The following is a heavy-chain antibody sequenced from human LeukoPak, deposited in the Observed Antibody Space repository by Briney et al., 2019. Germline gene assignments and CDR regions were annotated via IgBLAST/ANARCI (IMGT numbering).Heavy chain of an antibody. Sequence: PGGSLRLSCAAFGFTFSDYYMSWIRQAPGKGLEWVSYISSSSSYTNYADSVKGRFTISRDNAKSSLYLQMNSLRAEDTAVYYCARDAGYYYGSGSYPSYFDYWGQGTLVTVSS. CDR1: GFTFSDYY. CDR3: ARDAGYYYGSGSYPSYFDY. V-gene: IGHV3-11*06. J-gene: IGHJ4*02. D-gene: IGHD3-10*01. CDR2: ISSSSSYT.